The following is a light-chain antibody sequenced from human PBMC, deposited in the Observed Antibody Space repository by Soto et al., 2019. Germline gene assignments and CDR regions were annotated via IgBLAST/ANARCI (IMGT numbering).Light chain of an antibody. J-gene: IGKJ4*01. CDR3: QQASISQLT. Sequence: DSPMTQSPSSVSASVGDRVTITCRASQASSAWLAWYQQKPGKAPDLLIYATSSLQAGVPSRFIGGRSGTEFTLTISSLQPEDSGTYYCQQASISQLTFGGGTKVEIK. CDR2: ATS. V-gene: IGKV1-12*01. CDR1: QASSAW.